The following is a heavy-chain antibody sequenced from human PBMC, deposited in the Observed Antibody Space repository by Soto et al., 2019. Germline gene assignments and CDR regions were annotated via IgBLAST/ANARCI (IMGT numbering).Heavy chain of an antibody. CDR1: GFTFRSYA. V-gene: IGHV3-23*01. CDR2: ISGSGGST. D-gene: IGHD3-22*01. CDR3: ARDSSGYVAGFYYFDY. Sequence: LRLSCAASGFTFRSYAMSWVRQAPGKGLEWVSGISGSGGSTYYADSVKGRFTVSRDNSKNTLYLQMNSLRAEDTAVYYCARDSSGYVAGFYYFDYWGQGTLVTVSS. J-gene: IGHJ4*02.